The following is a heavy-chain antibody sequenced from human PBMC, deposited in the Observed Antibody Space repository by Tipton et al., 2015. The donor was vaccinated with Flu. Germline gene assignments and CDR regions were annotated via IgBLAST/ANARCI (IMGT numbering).Heavy chain of an antibody. CDR1: GFTFSSYG. CDR2: IWYDGSNK. V-gene: IGHV3-33*08. J-gene: IGHJ4*02. Sequence: SLRLSCAASGFTFSSYGMHWVRQAPGKGLEWVAVIWYDGSNKYYADSVKGRFTISRDNSKNTLYLQMNSLRAEDTAVYYCARETYYDFWSGYWNYFDYWGQGTLVTVSS. CDR3: ARETYYDFWSGYWNYFDY. D-gene: IGHD3-3*01.